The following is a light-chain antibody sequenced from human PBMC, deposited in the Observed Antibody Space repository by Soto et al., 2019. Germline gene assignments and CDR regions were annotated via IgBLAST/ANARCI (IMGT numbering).Light chain of an antibody. CDR2: DAS. V-gene: IGKV1-5*01. CDR1: QTITSW. J-gene: IGKJ1*01. CDR3: QQYNSYSWT. Sequence: DLQITQSPSTLSASLPYRVTITCPSSQTITSWMAWYQQKPEKAPKLLIYDASTLESGVPSRFSGSRSGTEFTLTISSLQTDDFATYYCQQYNSYSWTFGKGTKVDIK.